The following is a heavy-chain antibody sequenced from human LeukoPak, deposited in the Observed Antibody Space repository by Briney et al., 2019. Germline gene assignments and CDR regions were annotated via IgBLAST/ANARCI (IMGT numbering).Heavy chain of an antibody. V-gene: IGHV1-69*13. CDR1: GGTFSSYA. J-gene: IGHJ3*02. Sequence: SVKVSCKASGGTFSSYAISWVRQAPGQGLEWMGGIIPIFGTANYAQKFQGRVTITADESTSTAYMELSSLRSEDTAVYYCARDQSSVDAFAIGGQGTMVTVSS. D-gene: IGHD5/OR15-5a*01. CDR3: ARDQSSVDAFAI. CDR2: IIPIFGTA.